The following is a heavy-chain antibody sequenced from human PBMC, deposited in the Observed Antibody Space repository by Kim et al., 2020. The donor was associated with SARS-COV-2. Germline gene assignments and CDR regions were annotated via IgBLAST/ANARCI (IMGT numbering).Heavy chain of an antibody. CDR3: ARAGYSSSWYGPKSWFDP. Sequence: SRVTISVDTSKNRFALKLSSVTAADTAVYYCARAGYSSSWYGPKSWFDPWGQGTLVTVSS. J-gene: IGHJ5*02. V-gene: IGHV4-34*01. D-gene: IGHD6-13*01.